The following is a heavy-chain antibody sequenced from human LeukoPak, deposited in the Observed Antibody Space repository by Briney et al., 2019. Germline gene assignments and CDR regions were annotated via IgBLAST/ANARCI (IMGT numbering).Heavy chain of an antibody. V-gene: IGHV3-53*01. D-gene: IGHD5-18*01. Sequence: PGESLRLSFAASGFTVSSNYMSWVRQAPGKGLEWVSVIYSGGSTYYADSVKGRFTISRDNSKNTLYLQMNSLRAEDTAVYYCARIGYSYGFDPWGQGTLVTVSS. CDR1: GFTVSSNY. J-gene: IGHJ5*02. CDR3: ARIGYSYGFDP. CDR2: IYSGGST.